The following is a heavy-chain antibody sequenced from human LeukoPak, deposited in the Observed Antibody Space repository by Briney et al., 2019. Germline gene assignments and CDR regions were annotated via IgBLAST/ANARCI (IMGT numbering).Heavy chain of an antibody. CDR1: GYSISSGYY. CDR3: ARRQAATWGYRGSRATGYMDV. J-gene: IGHJ6*03. D-gene: IGHD5-18*01. V-gene: IGHV4-38-2*02. CDR2: INHSGST. Sequence: SETLSLTCTVSGYSISSGYYWAWIRQPPGKGLEWIGEINHSGSTNYNPSLKSRVTILVDTSKNQFSLKLSSVTAADTAVYYCARRQAATWGYRGSRATGYMDVWGKGTTVTISS.